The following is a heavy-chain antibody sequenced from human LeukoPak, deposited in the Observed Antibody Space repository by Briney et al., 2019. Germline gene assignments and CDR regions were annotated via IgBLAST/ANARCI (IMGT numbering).Heavy chain of an antibody. CDR1: DGSISSYY. CDR3: ARRSPYCGSDCYVFDY. J-gene: IGHJ4*02. V-gene: IGHV4-59*08. Sequence: SETLSLTCTVSDGSISSYYWSWIRQPPGKGLEWIGYISYSGYTNYNPSLKSRVTISPDTSKNRFSLDLSPVTAADTAVYYCARRSPYCGSDCYVFDYWGQGTLVTVSS. D-gene: IGHD2-21*02. CDR2: ISYSGYT.